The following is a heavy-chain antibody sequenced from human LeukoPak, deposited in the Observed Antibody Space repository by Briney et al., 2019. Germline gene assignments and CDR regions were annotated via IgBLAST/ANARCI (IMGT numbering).Heavy chain of an antibody. J-gene: IGHJ4*02. CDR1: AYSFTMFG. D-gene: IGHD6-13*01. V-gene: IGHV1-18*01. Sequence: GSVKVSCKASAYSFTMFGVTWGRQAPGQGLGWMGWISAHKGNTKYAQKVQGRVTMTTDTSTSTAYMELRSMRYDDTAVYYCARGEAVSVAAAGTPNDYWGQGTLVTVSS. CDR2: ISAHKGNT. CDR3: ARGEAVSVAAAGTPNDY.